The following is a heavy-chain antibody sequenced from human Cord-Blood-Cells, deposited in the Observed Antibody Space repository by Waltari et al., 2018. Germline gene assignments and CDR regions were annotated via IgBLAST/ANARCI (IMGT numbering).Heavy chain of an antibody. J-gene: IGHJ6*02. Sequence: VQLQQWGAGLLKPSETLSLTCAVYGGSFSGYYWGWIRQPPGKGLGWLGEIHHSGSTTLHPALKVWSPISVEASKNQFSLRLSSVTAADTAVYYCARGLLVYGGRYYYYGMDVWGQGTTVTVSS. CDR1: GGSFSGYY. V-gene: IGHV4-34*01. CDR2: IHHSGST. CDR3: ARGLLVYGGRYYYYGMDV. D-gene: IGHD4-17*01.